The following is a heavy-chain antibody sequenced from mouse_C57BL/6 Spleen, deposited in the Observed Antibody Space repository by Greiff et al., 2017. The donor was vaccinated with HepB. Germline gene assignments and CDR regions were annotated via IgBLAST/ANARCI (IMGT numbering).Heavy chain of an antibody. CDR2: IRNKANGYTT. CDR3: ARSGSSDWYFDV. D-gene: IGHD1-1*01. Sequence: EVKLMESGGGLVQPGGSLSLSCAASGFTFTDYYMSWVRQPPGKALEWLGFIRNKANGYTTEYSASVKGRFTISRDNSQSILYLQMNALRAEDSATYYCARSGSSDWYFDVWGTGTTVTVSS. J-gene: IGHJ1*03. CDR1: GFTFTDYY. V-gene: IGHV7-3*01.